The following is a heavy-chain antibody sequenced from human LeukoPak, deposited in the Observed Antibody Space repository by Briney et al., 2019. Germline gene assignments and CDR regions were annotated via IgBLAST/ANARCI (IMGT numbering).Heavy chain of an antibody. D-gene: IGHD3-9*01. Sequence: SETLSLTCTVYGGSFSGSYWSWIRQPPGKGLEWIGEINHSGSTNYNPSLKSRVTISVDTSKNQFSLKLTSVTAADTAVFYCARESGYYDVLTGYYNQNWFDPWGQGTLVTVSS. CDR1: GGSFSGSY. CDR2: INHSGST. V-gene: IGHV4-34*01. J-gene: IGHJ5*02. CDR3: ARESGYYDVLTGYYNQNWFDP.